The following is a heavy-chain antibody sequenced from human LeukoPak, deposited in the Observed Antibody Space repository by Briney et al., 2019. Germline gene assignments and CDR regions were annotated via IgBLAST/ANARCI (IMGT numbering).Heavy chain of an antibody. CDR3: ARDSGGRVYNY. D-gene: IGHD6-13*01. Sequence: PGGSLRLSCAASGFTFSSYGMHWVRQAPGKGLEWVANIKQDGSETYYVDSVKGRFTISRDNAKNSLYLQMNSLRAEDTAVYYCARDSGGRVYNYWGQRTLVTVSS. CDR1: GFTFSSYG. CDR2: IKQDGSET. V-gene: IGHV3-7*03. J-gene: IGHJ4*02.